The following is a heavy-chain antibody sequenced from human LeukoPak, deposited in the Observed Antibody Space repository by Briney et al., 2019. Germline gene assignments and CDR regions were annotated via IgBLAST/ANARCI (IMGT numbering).Heavy chain of an antibody. D-gene: IGHD6-19*01. J-gene: IGHJ4*02. Sequence: GASLRLSCAASGFTFSDNYMSWIRQAPGKGLEWVSYISSSGNTTYNADSVKGRFSITRDNAKNSLYLQMNSLRAEDTAVCYCARDGGSAWFLDYWGQGTLVTVSS. CDR3: ARDGGSAWFLDY. CDR2: ISSSGNTT. CDR1: GFTFSDNY. V-gene: IGHV3-11*04.